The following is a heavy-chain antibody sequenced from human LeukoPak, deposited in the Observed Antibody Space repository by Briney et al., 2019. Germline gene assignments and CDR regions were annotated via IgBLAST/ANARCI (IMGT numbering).Heavy chain of an antibody. CDR3: ARGLSSSRWYYN. D-gene: IGHD6-13*01. J-gene: IGHJ4*02. V-gene: IGHV3-21*01. CDR1: GFTFSSYS. CDR2: ISTSSIYI. Sequence: GGSLRLSCAASGFTFSSYSMNWVRQAPGKGLEWVASISTSSIYIYYADSVKGRFIISRDNAKKSLYLQMNSLRAEDTAVYYCARGLSSSRWYYNWGQGTLVTVSS.